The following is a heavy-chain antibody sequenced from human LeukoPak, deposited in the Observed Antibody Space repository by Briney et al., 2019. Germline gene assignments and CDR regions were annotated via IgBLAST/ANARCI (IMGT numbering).Heavy chain of an antibody. V-gene: IGHV1-2*02. CDR2: INPNSGGT. Sequence: ASVKVSCKSSGYTFTCYYMHWVRQAPGQGLEWMGWINPNSGGTNYAQKFQGRVTMTRDTSISTAYMELSRLRSDDTAVYYCARIRGGYYDSSGYYRPVFDYWGQGTLVTVSS. D-gene: IGHD3-22*01. CDR3: ARIRGGYYDSSGYYRPVFDY. J-gene: IGHJ4*02. CDR1: GYTFTCYY.